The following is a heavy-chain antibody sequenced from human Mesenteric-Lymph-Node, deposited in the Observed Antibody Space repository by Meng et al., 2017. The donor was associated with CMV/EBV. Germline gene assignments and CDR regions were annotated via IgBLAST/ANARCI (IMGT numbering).Heavy chain of an antibody. CDR2: FDPEDGET. V-gene: IGHV1-24*01. D-gene: IGHD6-6*01. CDR3: ARESSIAALSPLYYYYGMDV. CDR1: GYTLTELS. J-gene: IGHJ6*02. Sequence: ASVKVSCKVSGYTLTELSRHWVRQAPGKGLEWMGGFDPEDGETIYAQKFQGRVTMTRDTSTSTVYMELSSLRSEDTAVYYCARESSIAALSPLYYYYGMDVWGQGTTVTVSS.